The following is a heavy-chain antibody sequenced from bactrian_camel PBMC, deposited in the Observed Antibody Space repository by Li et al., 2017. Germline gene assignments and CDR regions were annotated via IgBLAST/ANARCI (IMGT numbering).Heavy chain of an antibody. Sequence: HVQLVESGGGSVQAGESLRLSCVVSGYTYSADCMGWFRQAPGKEREGVAAIDNAGRSTYADSVKGRFTISKDNAKNTLYLQMNSLKPEDTAMYYCAANNGFCYTVVAGIPEYNYRGQGTQVTVS. J-gene: IGHJ4*01. CDR2: IDNAGRS. V-gene: IGHV3S53*01. CDR1: GYTYSADC. D-gene: IGHD6*01. CDR3: AANNGFCYTVVAGIPEYNY.